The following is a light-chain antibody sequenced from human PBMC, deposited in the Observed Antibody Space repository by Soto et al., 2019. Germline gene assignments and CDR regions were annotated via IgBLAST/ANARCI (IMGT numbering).Light chain of an antibody. V-gene: IGLV1-44*01. J-gene: IGLJ2*01. CDR3: ASWDDSLHGEV. Sequence: QSVLTQPPSVSGTPGQRLTISCAGRTSNIGRNTVTWYQQLPGTAPKLLIYSTNQRASGVPDRFSGSRSGTSASLAIGGLQSEDEADYYCASWDDSLHGEVFGGGTKLTVL. CDR1: TSNIGRNT. CDR2: STN.